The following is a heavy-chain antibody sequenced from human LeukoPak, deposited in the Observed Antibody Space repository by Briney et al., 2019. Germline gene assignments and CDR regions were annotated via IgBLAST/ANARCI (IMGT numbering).Heavy chain of an antibody. D-gene: IGHD6-13*01. CDR2: IWYDGSNK. CDR1: GFTVSSNY. CDR3: ARSKQQLVFDY. J-gene: IGHJ4*02. Sequence: GGSLRLSCAASGFTVSSNYMSWVRQAPGKGLEWVAVIWYDGSNKYYADSVKGRFTISRDNSKNTLYLQMNSLRAEDTAVYYCARSKQQLVFDYWGQGTLVTVSS. V-gene: IGHV3-33*08.